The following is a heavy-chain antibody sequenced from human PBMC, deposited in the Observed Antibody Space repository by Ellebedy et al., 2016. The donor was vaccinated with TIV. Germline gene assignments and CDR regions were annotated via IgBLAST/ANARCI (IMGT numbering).Heavy chain of an antibody. CDR1: WFTFSGSA. Sequence: GESLKISCAAPWFTFSGSAMHWVRQASGEGLGWVGRIRSKANSYATAYAASVKGRFTISRDDSKNTAYLQMNSLKTEDTAVYYCTRQSGHISGWYEDYWGQGTLVTVSS. D-gene: IGHD6-19*01. CDR2: IRSKANSYAT. CDR3: TRQSGHISGWYEDY. V-gene: IGHV3-73*01. J-gene: IGHJ4*02.